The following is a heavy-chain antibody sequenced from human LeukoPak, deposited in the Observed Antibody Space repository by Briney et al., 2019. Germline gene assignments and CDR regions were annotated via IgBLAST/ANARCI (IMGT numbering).Heavy chain of an antibody. J-gene: IGHJ4*02. V-gene: IGHV3-23*01. Sequence: GGSLRLSCAASGFTFSNYAMSWVRQAPGKGLEWVSAITGSGGTTYYADSVKGRFIVSRDNSKNTLYLQMNSLRAEDTAVYYCAKDLAVTGWVNDYWGQGTLVTVFS. D-gene: IGHD6-19*01. CDR2: ITGSGGTT. CDR3: AKDLAVTGWVNDY. CDR1: GFTFSNYA.